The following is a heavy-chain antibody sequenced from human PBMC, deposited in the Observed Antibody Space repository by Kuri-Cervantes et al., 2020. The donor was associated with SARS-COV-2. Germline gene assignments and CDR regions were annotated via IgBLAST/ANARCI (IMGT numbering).Heavy chain of an antibody. V-gene: IGHV3-30*01. Sequence: GGSLRLSCAASGFTFSSYAMHWVRQAPGKGLEWVAVISYDGSNKYYADSVKGRFTISRDNSKNTLYLQMNSLRAEDTAVYYCARALYGGRTDYYYGVDVWGQGTTVTVSS. D-gene: IGHD4-23*01. CDR2: ISYDGSNK. J-gene: IGHJ6*02. CDR3: ARALYGGRTDYYYGVDV. CDR1: GFTFSSYA.